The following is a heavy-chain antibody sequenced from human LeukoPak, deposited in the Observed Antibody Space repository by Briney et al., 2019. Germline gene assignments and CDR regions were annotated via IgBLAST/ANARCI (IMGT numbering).Heavy chain of an antibody. Sequence: TGGSLRLSCAASGLTFSSYRMNWVRQAPGKGLAWISYISSRGRTIFYADSVKGRFIISRDNAKNSLYLQMNSLRAEDTAVYYCARDSGGHNYALDGFDIWGQGTMVTVSS. D-gene: IGHD5-24*01. J-gene: IGHJ3*02. V-gene: IGHV3-48*03. CDR3: ARDSGGHNYALDGFDI. CDR2: ISSRGRTI. CDR1: GLTFSSYR.